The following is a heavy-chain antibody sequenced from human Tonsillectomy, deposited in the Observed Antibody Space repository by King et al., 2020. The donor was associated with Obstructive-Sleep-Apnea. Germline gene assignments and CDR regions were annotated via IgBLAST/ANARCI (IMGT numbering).Heavy chain of an antibody. V-gene: IGHV1-2*02. CDR1: GYTFTDYY. CDR2: INPNSGGT. J-gene: IGHJ3*02. CDR3: TRGFGDAFDI. Sequence: VQLVESGAEVKKPGASMKVSCKASGYTFTDYYMHWVRQAPGQGLEWMGWINPNSGGTNYAQTFQDRVTMNRDTSISTAYMDLSRLRSDDTAVYYCTRGFGDAFDIWGQGTMVTVSS. D-gene: IGHD3-10*01.